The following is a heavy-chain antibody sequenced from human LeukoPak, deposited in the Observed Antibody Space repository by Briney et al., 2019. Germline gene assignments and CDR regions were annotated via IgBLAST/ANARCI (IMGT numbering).Heavy chain of an antibody. CDR2: IYYSGST. J-gene: IGHJ6*02. Sequence: SETLSLICTVSGGSISSYYWSWIRQPPGKGLEWIGYIYYSGSTNYNPSLKSRVTISVDTSKNQFSLKLSSVTAADTAVYYCARGYCSGGSCPQRQNRPPYYYYGMDVWGQGTTVTVSS. CDR3: ARGYCSGGSCPQRQNRPPYYYYGMDV. CDR1: GGSISSYY. V-gene: IGHV4-59*12. D-gene: IGHD2-15*01.